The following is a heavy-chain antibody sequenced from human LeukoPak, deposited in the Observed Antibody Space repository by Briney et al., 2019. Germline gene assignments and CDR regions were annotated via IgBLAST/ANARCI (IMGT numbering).Heavy chain of an antibody. V-gene: IGHV4-59*08. CDR2: IYYSGST. CDR1: GGSISSYY. J-gene: IGHJ4*02. CDR3: ARLGSSSWYVNFDY. D-gene: IGHD6-13*01. Sequence: SETLSLTCTVSGGSISSYYWSWIRQPPGKGLEWIGYIYYSGSTNYNPSLKSRVTISIDTSKNQFSLKLSSVTAADTAVYYCARLGSSSWYVNFDYWGQGTPVTVSS.